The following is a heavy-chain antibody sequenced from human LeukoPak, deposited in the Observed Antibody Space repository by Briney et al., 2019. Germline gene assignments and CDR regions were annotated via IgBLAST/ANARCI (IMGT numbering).Heavy chain of an antibody. J-gene: IGHJ4*02. V-gene: IGHV1-2*02. Sequence: GASVKVSCKASGYTFTGYYMHWVRQAPGQGLEWMGWINPNSGGTNYAQKFQGRVTMTRDTSISTAYMELSGLRSDDTAVYYCARDHHQLLPGAFDYWGQGTLVTVSS. D-gene: IGHD2-2*01. CDR2: INPNSGGT. CDR3: ARDHHQLLPGAFDY. CDR1: GYTFTGYY.